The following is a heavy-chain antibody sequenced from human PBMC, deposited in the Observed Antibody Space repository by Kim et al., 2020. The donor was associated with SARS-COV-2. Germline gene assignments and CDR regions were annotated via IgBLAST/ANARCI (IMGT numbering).Heavy chain of an antibody. CDR2: VFHTGGT. CDR3: LMALYGSRSYYLGY. CDR1: GGSISSSNW. V-gene: IGHV4-4*02. J-gene: IGHJ4*02. Sequence: SETLSLTCAVSGGSISSSNWWSWVRQSPGKGLEWIGEVFHTGGTNYNPSLKGRVSISVDKSKNQFSLKMKSVTAADTAVYYCLMALYGSRSYYLGYWGQGALVTVSS. D-gene: IGHD3-10*01.